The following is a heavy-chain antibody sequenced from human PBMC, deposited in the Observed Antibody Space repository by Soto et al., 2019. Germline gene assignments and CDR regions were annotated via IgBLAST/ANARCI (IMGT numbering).Heavy chain of an antibody. J-gene: IGHJ5*02. CDR2: FDPEDGET. V-gene: IGHV1-24*01. CDR1: GYTLTELS. Sequence: ASVKVACKISGYTLTELSIHCVLQAPRKGLEWMGGFDPEDGETIYAQKFKGRVTMTEDTSTDTAYMALSSLSSEDTVVYSCATAQAYYDFCNGSDRSDPWGKGTLVTVSS. D-gene: IGHD3-3*01. CDR3: ATAQAYYDFCNGSDRSDP.